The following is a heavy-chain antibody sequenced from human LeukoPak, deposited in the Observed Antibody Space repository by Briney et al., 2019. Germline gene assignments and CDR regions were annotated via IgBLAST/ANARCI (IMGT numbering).Heavy chain of an antibody. Sequence: GGSLRLSCAASGFTFSNYSMNWVRQAPGKGLEWVSSISNSSNYIYYADSVKGRFTISRDNAKNSLYLQMNSLRAGDTAVYYCARVKSRGDYVFDYWGQGTLVTVSS. CDR2: ISNSSNYI. J-gene: IGHJ4*02. D-gene: IGHD4-17*01. CDR1: GFTFSNYS. V-gene: IGHV3-21*01. CDR3: ARVKSRGDYVFDY.